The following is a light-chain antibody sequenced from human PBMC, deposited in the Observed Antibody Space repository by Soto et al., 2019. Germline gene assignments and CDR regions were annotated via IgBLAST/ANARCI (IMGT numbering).Light chain of an antibody. CDR2: DAS. J-gene: IGKJ4*01. Sequence: DIQMTQSPSTLSASVGDRVTITCRASQSVTSCLAWYQQKPGKAPKLLIYDASSLETGVPSRFSGRGSGTEFTLTISSLQPDDFATYYCHQYNSYSPTFGGGTKVEIK. CDR1: QSVTSC. V-gene: IGKV1-5*01. CDR3: HQYNSYSPT.